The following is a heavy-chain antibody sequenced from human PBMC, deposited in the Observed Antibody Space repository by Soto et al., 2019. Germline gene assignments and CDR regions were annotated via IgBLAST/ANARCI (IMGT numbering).Heavy chain of an antibody. CDR3: ARQGIATAGTSLDY. D-gene: IGHD6-13*01. CDR1: GGSIRSSY. J-gene: IGHJ4*02. CDR2: ISDSGST. Sequence: PSETLSLTCTVSGGSIRSSYWSWIRQPPGKGLEWIGYISDSGSTNYNPSLKSRVTISVDTSKNQFSLKLSSVTAADTAVYYCARQGIATAGTSLDYWGQGTPVTVSS. V-gene: IGHV4-59*08.